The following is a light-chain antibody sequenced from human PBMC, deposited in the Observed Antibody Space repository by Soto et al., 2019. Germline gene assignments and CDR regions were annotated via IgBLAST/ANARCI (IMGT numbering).Light chain of an antibody. Sequence: QSALTQPASVSGSPGQSIASSCTGTSSDVGGYDYVSWYQQQPDKAPKLMIYEVTKRPSGVSNRFSGSKSGNTASLTISGLQAEDEAEYYCSSHTSGNTRVFGTGTKVTVL. CDR1: SSDVGGYDY. J-gene: IGLJ1*01. CDR2: EVT. CDR3: SSHTSGNTRV. V-gene: IGLV2-14*01.